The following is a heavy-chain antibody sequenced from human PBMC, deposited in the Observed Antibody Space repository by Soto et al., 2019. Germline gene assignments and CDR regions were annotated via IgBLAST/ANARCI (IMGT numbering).Heavy chain of an antibody. J-gene: IGHJ6*04. CDR1: GGSISSSSYY. D-gene: IGHD3-3*01. Sequence: PSETLSLTCTVSGGSISSSSYYWGWIRQPPGKGLEWIGSIYYSGSTYYNPSLKSRVTISVDTSKNQFSLKLSSVTAADTAVYYCEGQGSTYYDFWSGYPNGMDVWGKGTTVTVSS. V-gene: IGHV4-39*01. CDR2: IYYSGST. CDR3: EGQGSTYYDFWSGYPNGMDV.